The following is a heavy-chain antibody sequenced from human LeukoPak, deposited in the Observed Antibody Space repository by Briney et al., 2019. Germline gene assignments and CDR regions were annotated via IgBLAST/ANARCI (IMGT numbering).Heavy chain of an antibody. Sequence: GGSLRLSCAASGFTFDDYAMHGVRQAPGKGLEWVSSISWNSDTVAYADSVKGRFTISRDNAKNSLYLQMNSLRAEDTALYYCARSVAASRDYWGQGTLVTVSS. CDR2: ISWNSDTV. D-gene: IGHD2-15*01. CDR3: ARSVAASRDY. CDR1: GFTFDDYA. J-gene: IGHJ4*02. V-gene: IGHV3-9*01.